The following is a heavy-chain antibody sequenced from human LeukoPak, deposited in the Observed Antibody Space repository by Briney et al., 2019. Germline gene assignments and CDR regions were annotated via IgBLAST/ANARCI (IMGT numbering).Heavy chain of an antibody. V-gene: IGHV4-31*03. CDR2: IYYSGST. Sequence: SETLSLTCTVSGGSISSGGYYWSWIRQHPGKGLEWIGYIYYSGSTYYNPSLKSRVTISVDTSKNQFSLKLSSVTAADTAVYYCARDEGAAAGTYYYGMDVWGQGTTVTVSS. J-gene: IGHJ6*02. CDR1: GGSISSGGYY. D-gene: IGHD6-13*01. CDR3: ARDEGAAAGTYYYGMDV.